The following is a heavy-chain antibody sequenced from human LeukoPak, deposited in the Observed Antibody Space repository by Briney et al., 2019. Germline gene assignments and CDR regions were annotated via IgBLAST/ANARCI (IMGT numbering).Heavy chain of an antibody. J-gene: IGHJ4*02. Sequence: ASVKVSCKTSGYIFTTYGLSWVRQAPGQGLEWMGLLSAFNGETNYAQKFQGRITLTTDTSASTVYMELTGLTSDDTALYYCARGGGTGYSGYDVYFDFWGQGTLVTVSS. V-gene: IGHV1-18*01. CDR1: GYIFTTYG. CDR2: LSAFNGET. D-gene: IGHD5-12*01. CDR3: ARGGGTGYSGYDVYFDF.